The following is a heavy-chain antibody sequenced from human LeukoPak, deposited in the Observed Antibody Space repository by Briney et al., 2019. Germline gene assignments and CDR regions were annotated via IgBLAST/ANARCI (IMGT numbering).Heavy chain of an antibody. V-gene: IGHV3-7*01. J-gene: IGHJ4*02. CDR2: IKQDGGEI. D-gene: IGHD1-26*01. CDR3: ARDKVVGATYFDY. CDR1: GFTFSSYE. Sequence: GGSLRLSCAASGFTFSSYEMNWVRQAPGKGLEWVANIKQDGGEIYYVDSVKGRFTISRDNAKNTLYLQMNSLRAEDTAVYYCARDKVVGATYFDYWGQGTLVTVSS.